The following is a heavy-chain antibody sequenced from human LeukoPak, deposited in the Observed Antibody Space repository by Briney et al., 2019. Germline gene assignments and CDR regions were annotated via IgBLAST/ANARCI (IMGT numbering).Heavy chain of an antibody. Sequence: SETLSLTCTVSGGSISSYYWSWIRQPPGKGLEWIGYIYTSGSTNYNPSLKSRDTISVDTSENQFSLKLSSVTAADTAVYYCARRNGTPGGQYFQHWGQGTLVTVSS. J-gene: IGHJ1*01. CDR3: ARRNGTPGGQYFQH. CDR1: GGSISSYY. V-gene: IGHV4-4*09. CDR2: IYTSGST. D-gene: IGHD1-1*01.